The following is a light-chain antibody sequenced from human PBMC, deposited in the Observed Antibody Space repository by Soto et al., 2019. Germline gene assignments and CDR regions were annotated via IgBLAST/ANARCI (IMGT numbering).Light chain of an antibody. V-gene: IGLV2-14*01. CDR1: SSDVGGYNY. CDR3: SSYTSSNTGV. CDR2: EVT. Sequence: QSALTQPASVSGSPGQSITISCTGTSSDVGGYNYVSWYQQHPGKAPKLLIYEVTNRPSGVSNRFSGSKSGNTAYLTISGLQAEDEADYYCSSYTSSNTGVFGGGTKLTVL. J-gene: IGLJ2*01.